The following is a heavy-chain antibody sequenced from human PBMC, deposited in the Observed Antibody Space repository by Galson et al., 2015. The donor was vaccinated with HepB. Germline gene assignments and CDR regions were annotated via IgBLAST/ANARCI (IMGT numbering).Heavy chain of an antibody. J-gene: IGHJ4*02. CDR1: GGSFSSYY. V-gene: IGHV4-59*01. CDR2: IHYTGIT. Sequence: ETLSLTCTVSGGSFSSYYWNWIRQPPGQGLEWIGSIHYTGITDYSPSLKSRVTISLDTSKNHFSLKLTSLTTSDAAVYYCARGPSGEFDYWGQGTLVTVSS. CDR3: ARGPSGEFDY. D-gene: IGHD6-25*01.